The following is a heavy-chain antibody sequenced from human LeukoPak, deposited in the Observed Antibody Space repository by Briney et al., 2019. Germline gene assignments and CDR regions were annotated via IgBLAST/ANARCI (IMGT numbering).Heavy chain of an antibody. CDR2: VFTGGGT. V-gene: IGHV3-53*01. J-gene: IGHJ4*02. Sequence: GGSLRLSCAASGFTVNNYYMNWVRQAPGKGLEWVSVVFTGGGTYYADSVKGRFTISRDNSGSTLYLQMNSLRAEDTAVYWCARGHSSGWYYFDSWGQGTLVTVSS. CDR3: ARGHSSGWYYFDS. D-gene: IGHD6-19*01. CDR1: GFTVNNYY.